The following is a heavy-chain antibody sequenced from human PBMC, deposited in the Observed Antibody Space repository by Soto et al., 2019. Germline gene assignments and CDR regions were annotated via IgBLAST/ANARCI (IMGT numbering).Heavy chain of an antibody. V-gene: IGHV3-15*01. D-gene: IGHD2-15*01. J-gene: IGHJ4*02. CDR1: GFTFSNPW. CDR3: TTVGCSGGGCYADF. CDR2: IKSKANGGTT. Sequence: EVQLVESGGGLVKPGGSLRLSCAGSGFTFSNPWMNWVRQAPGKGLEWVGRIKSKANGGTTDYAAPVKGRFTISRDDSKNTLYLQMDSPKSEDTAVYYCTTVGCSGGGCYADFCGQGTLVTVSS.